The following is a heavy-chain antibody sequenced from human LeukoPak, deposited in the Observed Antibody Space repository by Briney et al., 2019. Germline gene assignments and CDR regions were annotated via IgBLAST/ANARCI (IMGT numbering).Heavy chain of an antibody. CDR1: GGSIRSSYYY. CDR3: ARGLRGVYSYGLDRKYYFDY. CDR2: INHSGST. D-gene: IGHD5-18*01. V-gene: IGHV4-39*07. Sequence: SETLSLTCTVSGGSIRSSYYYWGWIRQPPGKGLEWIGEINHSGSTNYNPSLKSRVTISVDTSKNQFSLKLSSVTAADTAVYYCARGLRGVYSYGLDRKYYFDYWGQGTLVTVSS. J-gene: IGHJ4*02.